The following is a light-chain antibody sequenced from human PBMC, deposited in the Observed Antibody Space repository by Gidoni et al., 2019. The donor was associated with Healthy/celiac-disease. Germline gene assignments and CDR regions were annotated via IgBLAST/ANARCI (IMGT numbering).Light chain of an antibody. CDR3: QQSYSTPCS. CDR2: GAS. J-gene: IGKJ2*04. Sequence: DIQMPQSPSSLSASVGDRVTITCRASQCISSHLNWYQQKPEKAPKLLIYGASSLQSGVPSKFSGSGSGTDFTLTISSLQPEDFATYYCQQSYSTPCSFGQGTKLEIK. V-gene: IGKV1-39*01. CDR1: QCISSH.